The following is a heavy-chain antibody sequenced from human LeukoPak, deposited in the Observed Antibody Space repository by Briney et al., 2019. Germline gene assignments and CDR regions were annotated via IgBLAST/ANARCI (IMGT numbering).Heavy chain of an antibody. J-gene: IGHJ5*02. CDR3: TRDTGTTGEVKFDP. D-gene: IGHD4-17*01. V-gene: IGHV4-4*07. CDR1: GGPISSYY. Sequence: PSETLSLTCTVSGGPISSYYWSWIRQPAGKGLEWIGRIYTSGSTTYNPSLKSRVTMSVDTSKSQFSLNLMSVTAADTAVYYCTRDTGTTGEVKFDPWGQGTLVTVSS. CDR2: IYTSGST.